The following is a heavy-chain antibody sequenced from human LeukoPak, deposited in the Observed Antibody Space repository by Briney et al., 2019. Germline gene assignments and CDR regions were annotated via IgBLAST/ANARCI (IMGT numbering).Heavy chain of an antibody. D-gene: IGHD2-2*01. CDR1: GGTFSSYA. V-gene: IGHV1-69*13. J-gene: IGHJ6*02. CDR3: ARADIVIVAAASPYYYGMDV. Sequence: ASVKVSCKSSGGTFSSYAISWVRQAPGQGLEWMRGIIPIFETANYAQKFQGRVTITADESTSTAYMELSRLRSEDTAMYFCARADIVIVAAASPYYYGMDVWGQGTTVTVSS. CDR2: IIPIFETA.